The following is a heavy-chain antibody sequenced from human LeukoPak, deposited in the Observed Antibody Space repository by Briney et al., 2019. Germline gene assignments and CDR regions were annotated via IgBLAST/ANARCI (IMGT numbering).Heavy chain of an antibody. Sequence: ASVKVSCKASGYTFTGYYMHWVRQAPGQGLEWMGWINPNSGGTIYAQKFQGRVTMTEDTSTDTAYMELSSLRSEDTAVYYCATERGDSSGYYWGQGTLVTVSS. V-gene: IGHV1-2*02. CDR1: GYTFTGYY. CDR2: INPNSGGT. CDR3: ATERGDSSGYY. D-gene: IGHD3-22*01. J-gene: IGHJ4*02.